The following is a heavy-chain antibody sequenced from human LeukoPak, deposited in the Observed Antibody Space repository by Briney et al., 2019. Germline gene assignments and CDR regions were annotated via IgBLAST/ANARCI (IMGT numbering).Heavy chain of an antibody. CDR3: ARGSIVGATGGPDFDY. J-gene: IGHJ4*02. CDR1: GYTFTSYD. Sequence: ASVRVSRTASGYTFTSYDINWVRQATGQGLEWMGWMNPNSGNTGYAQKFQGRVTMTRNTSISTAYMELSSLRSEDTAVYYCARGSIVGATGGPDFDYWGQGTLVTVSS. V-gene: IGHV1-8*01. D-gene: IGHD1-26*01. CDR2: MNPNSGNT.